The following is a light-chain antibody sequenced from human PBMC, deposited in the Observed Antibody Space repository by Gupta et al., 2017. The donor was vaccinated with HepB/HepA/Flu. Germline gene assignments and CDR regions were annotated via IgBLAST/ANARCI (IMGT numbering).Light chain of an antibody. CDR3: QQTYSTPQT. V-gene: IGKV1-39*01. J-gene: IGKJ2*01. CDR2: AAS. Sequence: DIQMTQSPSSLSASVGDRVTITCRASQNINRHLNWYQQKPGKAPKLLIYAASSSQSGVPSRFSGSGSGTDFTLTISSLQPEDFATYYCQQTYSTPQTFGQGTXLEIQ. CDR1: QNINRH.